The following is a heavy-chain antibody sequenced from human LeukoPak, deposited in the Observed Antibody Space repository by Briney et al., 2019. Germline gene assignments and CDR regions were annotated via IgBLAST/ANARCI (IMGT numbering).Heavy chain of an antibody. V-gene: IGHV5-51*01. CDR3: ARQGCTTTSCHTIDY. CDR2: IYPVDSET. J-gene: IGHJ4*02. CDR1: GYTYTKSW. Sequence: GESLKISCKGSGYTYTKSWIAWVRQMPGKGLEWMGIIYPVDSETRYSPSFQGQVTISVDKSISTAYLQWSSLKASDTAMYYCARQGCTTTSCHTIDYWGQGTLVTVSS. D-gene: IGHD2-2*02.